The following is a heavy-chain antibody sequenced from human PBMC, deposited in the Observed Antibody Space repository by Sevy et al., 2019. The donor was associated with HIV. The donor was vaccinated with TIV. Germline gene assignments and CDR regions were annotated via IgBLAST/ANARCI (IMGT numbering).Heavy chain of an antibody. D-gene: IGHD3-3*01. CDR2: INPNSGDT. V-gene: IGHV1-2*02. J-gene: IGHJ3*01. CDR1: GNSFTVYY. Sequence: ASVKVSCKASGNSFTVYYFHWVRQAPGQGLEWMGWINPNSGDTHYAQRFQGRVTMTTDASINAAYMELSRLTSDDTAVYYCARSITIFGEAPVGVWGQGTMVTVSS. CDR3: ARSITIFGEAPVGV.